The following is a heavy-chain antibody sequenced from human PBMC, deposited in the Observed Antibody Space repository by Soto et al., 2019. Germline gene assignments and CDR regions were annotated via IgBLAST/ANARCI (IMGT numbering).Heavy chain of an antibody. D-gene: IGHD6-13*01. CDR3: ARHGRGYPSRQQLVQIYYYGMDV. J-gene: IGHJ6*02. CDR1: GGSISSYY. Sequence: SETLSLTCTVSGGSISSYYWSWIRQPPGKGLEWIGYIYYSGSTNYNPSLKSRVTISVDTSKNQFSLKLSSVTAADTAVYYCARHGRGYPSRQQLVQIYYYGMDVWGQGTTVTVSS. V-gene: IGHV4-59*08. CDR2: IYYSGST.